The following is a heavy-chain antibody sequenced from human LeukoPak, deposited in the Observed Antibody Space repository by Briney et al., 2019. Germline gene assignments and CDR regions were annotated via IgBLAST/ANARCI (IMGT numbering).Heavy chain of an antibody. CDR3: ARAGRGSGYLSY. CDR1: GGSFSGYY. CDR2: INHSGST. V-gene: IGHV4-34*01. Sequence: SETLSLTCAVYGGSFSGYYWSWIRQPPGKGLEWIGEINHSGSTNYNPSLKSRVTISVDTSNNQFSLKLSSVTAADTAVYYCARAGRGSGYLSYWGQGTLVTVSS. J-gene: IGHJ4*02. D-gene: IGHD3-3*01.